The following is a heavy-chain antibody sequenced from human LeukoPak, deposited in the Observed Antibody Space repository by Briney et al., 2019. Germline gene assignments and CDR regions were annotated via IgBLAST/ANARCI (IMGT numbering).Heavy chain of an antibody. CDR3: APTAEAYTSWWKV. CDR2: INPDSGFT. CDR1: GYKFTDDY. Sequence: AAVKVSCKASGYKFTDDYMHWVRQAPGQGLEFMGWINPDSGFTNYAQKFKGRVTMTRDTSISTAYLEVRSLTSDDTAVYYCAPTAEAYTSWWKVWGQGTLVTVSS. D-gene: IGHD3-16*01. J-gene: IGHJ4*02. V-gene: IGHV1-2*02.